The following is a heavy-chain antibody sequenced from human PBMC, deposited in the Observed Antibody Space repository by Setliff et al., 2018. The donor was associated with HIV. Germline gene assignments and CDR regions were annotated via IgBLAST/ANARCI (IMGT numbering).Heavy chain of an antibody. D-gene: IGHD3-3*01. V-gene: IGHV3-30*04. CDR1: GFSFNNYV. J-gene: IGHJ3*02. CDR2: ISYDGSDI. Sequence: PGESLKISCAASGFSFNNYVMHWVRHAPGKGLEWVAVISYDGSDIYYADSVKGRFTISRENSKNTLYLQMNSLRPEDTAVYYCARAFGYYDFWSGYSGDEFDIWGQGTTVTVSS. CDR3: ARAFGYYDFWSGYSGDEFDI.